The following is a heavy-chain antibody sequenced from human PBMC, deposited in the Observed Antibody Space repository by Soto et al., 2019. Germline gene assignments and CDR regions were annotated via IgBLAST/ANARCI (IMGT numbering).Heavy chain of an antibody. CDR3: ARVDCSTSNLYNLYSGRDV. CDR2: MNQDGGEK. J-gene: IGHJ6*02. V-gene: IGHV3-7*04. Sequence: EVQLVESGGGLVQPGGSLRLSWAASGFTFSSYWMTWFRQAPGKGLEWVADMNQDGGEKYYVDSVKGRFTISRDNAKTSLYLPLNSLRVEGTAVYYCARVDCSTSNLYNLYSGRDVWGQGTTVSVSS. CDR1: GFTFSSYW. D-gene: IGHD1-20*01.